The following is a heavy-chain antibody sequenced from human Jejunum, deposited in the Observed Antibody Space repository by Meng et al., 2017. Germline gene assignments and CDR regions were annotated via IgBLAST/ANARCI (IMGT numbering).Heavy chain of an antibody. Sequence: QVKLRKSGAEVKKPGASVKVSCKASGYTLTNYAIHWVRQAPGQRLEWMGWITVGNGNTKYSQKFQGRVTITRGTSASTAYMELSSLTSEDTAVYYCAGDNGDSGIFDYWGQGTLVTASS. CDR3: AGDNGDSGIFDY. V-gene: IGHV1-3*01. CDR1: GYTLTNYA. J-gene: IGHJ4*02. D-gene: IGHD4-17*01. CDR2: ITVGNGNT.